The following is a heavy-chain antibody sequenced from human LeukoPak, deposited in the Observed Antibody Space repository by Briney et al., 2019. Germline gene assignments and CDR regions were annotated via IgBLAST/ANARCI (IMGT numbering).Heavy chain of an antibody. J-gene: IGHJ4*02. CDR1: GFTFNHYC. D-gene: IGHD4-11*01. Sequence: HPGRSLRLSCAAAGFTFNHYCMHWVRQPPGKGLEWVSLIWSDGTNKYYAAPVRGRFAISRDDFDKTVSLQMSSLRPDDTGVYYCARDAQRGFDYSNSLQYWGQGTPVTVST. CDR2: IWSDGTNK. V-gene: IGHV3-33*01. CDR3: ARDAQRGFDYSNSLQY.